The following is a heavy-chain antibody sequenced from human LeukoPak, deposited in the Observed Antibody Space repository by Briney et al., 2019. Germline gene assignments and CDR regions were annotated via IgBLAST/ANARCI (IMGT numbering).Heavy chain of an antibody. Sequence: GGSLRLSCAASGLTFSSYWMSWVRQAPGKGLEWVANKKQDGSEKYYVDSVKGRFTISRDNARNSLYLQMNSLRAEDTAIYYCASGRQLGYWGQGTLVTVSS. CDR2: KKQDGSEK. V-gene: IGHV3-7*01. CDR3: ASGRQLGY. D-gene: IGHD3-16*01. CDR1: GLTFSSYW. J-gene: IGHJ4*02.